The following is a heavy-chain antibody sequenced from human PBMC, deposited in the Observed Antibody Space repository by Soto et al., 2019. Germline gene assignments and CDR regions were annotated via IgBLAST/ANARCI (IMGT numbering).Heavy chain of an antibody. CDR3: AKVLASGTVPYCYYGMDV. CDR1: GFTFSSYA. V-gene: IGHV3-23*01. J-gene: IGHJ6*02. Sequence: RGSLRLSCAASGFTFSSYAMSWVRQAPGKGLEWVSAISGSGGSTYYAGSVKGRFTISRDNSKNTLYLQMNSLRAEDTAVYYCAKVLASGTVPYCYYGMDVWGQGTTVTVSS. CDR2: ISGSGGST. D-gene: IGHD1-1*01.